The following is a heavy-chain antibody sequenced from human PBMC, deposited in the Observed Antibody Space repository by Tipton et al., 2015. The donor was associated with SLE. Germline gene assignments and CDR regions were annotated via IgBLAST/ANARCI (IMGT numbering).Heavy chain of an antibody. Sequence: SLRLSCAASGFTFSSFAMSWVRQAPGKGLEWVSYISSSSSTIYYADSVKGRFTISRDNAKNSLYLQMNSLRAEDTAVYYCARSSLLYDSSGYYYGDAFDIWGQGTMVTVSS. CDR1: GFTFSSFA. J-gene: IGHJ3*02. V-gene: IGHV3-48*01. CDR3: ARSSLLYDSSGYYYGDAFDI. D-gene: IGHD3-22*01. CDR2: ISSSSSTI.